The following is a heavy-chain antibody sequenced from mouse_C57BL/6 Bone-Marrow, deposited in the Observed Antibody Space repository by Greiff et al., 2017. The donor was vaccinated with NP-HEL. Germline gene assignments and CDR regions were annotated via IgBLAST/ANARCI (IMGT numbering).Heavy chain of an antibody. D-gene: IGHD1-1*01. CDR3: ARRGSSDWYFDV. CDR1: GYTFTSYW. V-gene: IGHV1-52*01. CDR2: IDPSDSET. Sequence: QVQLKQPGAELVRPGSLVKLSCKASGYTFTSYWMHWVKQRPIQGLEWIGNIDPSDSETHYNQKFKDKATLTVDKSSSTAYMQLSSLTSEDSAVYYCARRGSSDWYFDVWGTGTTVTVSS. J-gene: IGHJ1*03.